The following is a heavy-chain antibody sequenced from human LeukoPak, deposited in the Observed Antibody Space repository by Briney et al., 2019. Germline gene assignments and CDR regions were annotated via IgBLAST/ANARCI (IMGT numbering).Heavy chain of an antibody. CDR1: AYTFTSYD. Sequence: ASVKVSCKASAYTFTSYDINWVRQATGQGLEWMGWMNPNSGNTGYAQKFQGRDTMTRNTSISTAYMELSSLRSEDTAVYYCASALRGCSGGSCYSTALYYFDYWGQGTLVTVSS. CDR2: MNPNSGNT. CDR3: ASALRGCSGGSCYSTALYYFDY. D-gene: IGHD2-15*01. V-gene: IGHV1-8*01. J-gene: IGHJ4*02.